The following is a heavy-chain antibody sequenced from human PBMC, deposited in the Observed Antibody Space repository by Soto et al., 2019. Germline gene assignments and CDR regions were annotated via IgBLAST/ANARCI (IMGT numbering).Heavy chain of an antibody. CDR2: ISSTSKYI. V-gene: IGHV3-21*01. D-gene: IGHD6-19*01. CDR1: GFTFSNYS. J-gene: IGHJ5*01. CDR3: CGGLSSGWFDY. Sequence: EVQLVESGGGLVKPGGSLRVSCAASGFTFSNYSMNWVRQAPGKGLEWVSSISSTSKYIYYADSVKGRFTISRDNAKKLLYFAMNRLGAEGTGFEYLCGGLSSGWFDYWGQGTLVTVSA.